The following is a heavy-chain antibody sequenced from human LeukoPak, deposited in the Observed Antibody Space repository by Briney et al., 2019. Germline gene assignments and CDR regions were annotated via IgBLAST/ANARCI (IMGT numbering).Heavy chain of an antibody. CDR2: IDYSGST. CDR3: ARLIWESYDAFDI. Sequence: SETLSLTCTVSGGSISSRSCYWGWIRQPPGEQLEWTVTIDYSGSTYYNPSLKRRVTMSVDTSKDQFFLKLISVTAADTAVYYCARLIWESYDAFDIWVQGTMVSVSS. V-gene: IGHV4-39*01. J-gene: IGHJ3*02. CDR1: GGSISSRSCY. D-gene: IGHD1-26*01.